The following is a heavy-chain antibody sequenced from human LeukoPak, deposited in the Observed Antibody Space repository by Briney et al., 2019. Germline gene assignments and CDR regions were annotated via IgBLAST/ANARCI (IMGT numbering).Heavy chain of an antibody. V-gene: IGHV1-69*06. CDR2: IIPIFGTA. CDR3: ARDLTHYYGPGSSPFHY. D-gene: IGHD3-10*01. Sequence: ASVKVSCKASGGTFSSYAISWVRRAPGQGLEWMGGIIPIFGTANYAQKFQGRATITADKSTSTAYMELSSLRSEHPAVYYCARDLTHYYGPGSSPFHYWGQGTLVTVSS. CDR1: GGTFSSYA. J-gene: IGHJ4*02.